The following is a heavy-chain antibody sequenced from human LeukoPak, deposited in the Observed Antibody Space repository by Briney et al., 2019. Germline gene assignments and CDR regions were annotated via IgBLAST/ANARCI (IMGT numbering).Heavy chain of an antibody. V-gene: IGHV4-31*03. CDR3: ARDSRYGSGSYQRAPFDP. J-gene: IGHJ5*02. CDR1: GGSVSSGGYY. CDR2: IYYSGST. D-gene: IGHD3-10*01. Sequence: PSETLSFTCTVSGGSVSSGGYYWSWIRQHPGKGLEWIGYIYYSGSTYYNPSLKSRVTISVDTSKNQFSLKLSSVTAADTAVYYCARDSRYGSGSYQRAPFDPWGQGTLVTVSS.